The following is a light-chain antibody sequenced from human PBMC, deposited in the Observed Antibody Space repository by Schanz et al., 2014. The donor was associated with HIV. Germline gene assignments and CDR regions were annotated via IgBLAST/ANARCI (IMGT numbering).Light chain of an antibody. J-gene: IGKJ2*01. CDR3: QRYNSFSHT. CDR2: DAS. Sequence: EIVLTQSPATLSLSPGERVTLSCRASQSVSSYLAWYQQKPGQAPRLLIYDASTRATGVPARFSGSGSGTEFTLTISSLQPDDFATYYCQRYNSFSHTFGQGTKLHIK. CDR1: QSVSSY. V-gene: IGKV3-11*01.